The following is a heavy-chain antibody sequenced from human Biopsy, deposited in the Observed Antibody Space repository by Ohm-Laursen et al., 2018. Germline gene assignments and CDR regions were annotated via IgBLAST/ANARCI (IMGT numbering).Heavy chain of an antibody. V-gene: IGHV4-4*08. CDR2: IYSSGRT. CDR3: ARHDRSGYWGLDY. Sequence: TLSLTCSVSGGSLNNHYWSWIRQSPGKGLEWLAYIYSSGRTNYNPSLKSRIILSVDTPKNQLSLKVTPVTATDTAMYYCARHDRSGYWGLDYWGQGALVTVPA. J-gene: IGHJ4*02. CDR1: GGSLNNHY. D-gene: IGHD3-22*01.